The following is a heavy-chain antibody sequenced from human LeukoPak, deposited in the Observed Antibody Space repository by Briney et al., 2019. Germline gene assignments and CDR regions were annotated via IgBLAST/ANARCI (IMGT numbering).Heavy chain of an antibody. D-gene: IGHD4-23*01. CDR1: GGSISSGDYY. CDR3: AREGYYGGNYGY. V-gene: IGHV4-30-4*08. CDR2: IYYSGST. Sequence: PSETLSLTCTVSGGSISSGDYYWSWIRQPPGKGLEWIGYIYYSGSTYYSPSLKSRVTISVDTSKNQFSLKLSSVTAADTAVYYCAREGYYGGNYGYWGQGTLVTVSS. J-gene: IGHJ4*02.